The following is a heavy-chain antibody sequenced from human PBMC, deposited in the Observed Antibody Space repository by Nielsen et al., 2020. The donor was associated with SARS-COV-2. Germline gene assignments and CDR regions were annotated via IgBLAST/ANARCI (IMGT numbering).Heavy chain of an antibody. J-gene: IGHJ4*02. CDR1: GGSISGSGYY. CDR2: IFYSGTT. V-gene: IGHV4-39*01. D-gene: IGHD4-23*01. Sequence: SETLSLTYTVSGGSISGSGYYWGWIRQSPGKGLDWLGNIFYSGTTYYNPSLKSRVTIYVDTSKNQFSLKLSSVTAADTAVYYCARHGNPNGGNSGFDYWGQGTLVTVSS. CDR3: ARHGNPNGGNSGFDY.